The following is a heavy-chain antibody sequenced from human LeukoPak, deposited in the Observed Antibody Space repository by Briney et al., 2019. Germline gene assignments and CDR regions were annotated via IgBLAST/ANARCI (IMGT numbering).Heavy chain of an antibody. Sequence: SETLSLTCSVSGGSISNNIYYWGWIRQPPGKGLEWIGNIYYSGSTYYNPSLKSRVTISVDTSKNQFSLKLSSVTAADTAVYYCARVEDSGYDYRGRFDPWGQGTLVTVSS. J-gene: IGHJ5*02. CDR2: IYYSGST. CDR3: ARVEDSGYDYRGRFDP. D-gene: IGHD5-12*01. V-gene: IGHV4-39*07. CDR1: GGSISNNIYY.